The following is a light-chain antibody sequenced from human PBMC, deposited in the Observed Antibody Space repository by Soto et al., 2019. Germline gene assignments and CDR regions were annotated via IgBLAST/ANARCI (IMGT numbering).Light chain of an antibody. Sequence: AIRMTQSPSSLSASTGDRVTITCRASQGISSYLAWYQQKPGKAPKLLIYAASTLQRGVPSRFSGSGSGTDFTLTISCLQSEDFATYYCQQYYSYPLFGPGTKVDIK. CDR3: QQYYSYPL. V-gene: IGKV1-8*01. CDR2: AAS. CDR1: QGISSY. J-gene: IGKJ3*01.